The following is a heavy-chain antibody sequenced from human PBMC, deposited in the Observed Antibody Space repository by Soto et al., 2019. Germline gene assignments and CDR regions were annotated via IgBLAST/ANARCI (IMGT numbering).Heavy chain of an antibody. D-gene: IGHD1-26*01. Sequence: ASVKVSCKASGSTFTSYDINWVRQATGQGLEWMGWMNPNSGNTGYAQKFQGRVTMTRNTPISTAYMELSSLRSEDTAVYYCAMGPGGSYDFDYWGQGTLVTVSS. CDR3: AMGPGGSYDFDY. CDR2: MNPNSGNT. V-gene: IGHV1-8*01. J-gene: IGHJ4*02. CDR1: GSTFTSYD.